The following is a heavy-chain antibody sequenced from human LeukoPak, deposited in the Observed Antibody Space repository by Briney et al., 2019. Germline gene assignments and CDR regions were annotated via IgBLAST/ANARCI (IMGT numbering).Heavy chain of an antibody. D-gene: IGHD2-2*01. CDR1: GFTFSSYG. CDR3: ARYCSSTSCFKDDY. CDR2: IRYDGSNK. Sequence: GGSLRLSCAASGFTFSSYGMHWVRQAPGKGLEWVAFIRYDGSNKYYADSVKGRFTISRDNSENTLYLQMNSLRAEDTAVYYCARYCSSTSCFKDDYWGQGTLVTVSS. V-gene: IGHV3-30*02. J-gene: IGHJ4*02.